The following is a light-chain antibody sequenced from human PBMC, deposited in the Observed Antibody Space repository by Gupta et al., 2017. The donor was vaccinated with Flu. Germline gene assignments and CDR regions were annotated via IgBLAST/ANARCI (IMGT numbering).Light chain of an antibody. V-gene: IGKV1-39*01. CDR2: AAS. CDR3: QQSDSTRFT. Sequence: DIQMTQSPSSLSASVGDRVTITCRTSQSVNNYLSWYQQKPGKAPDLLIDAASSLQSGVPSRFSGSASGTDFTLTISMLQPEDFATYYCQQSDSTRFTFGPGTKMDIK. CDR1: QSVNNY. J-gene: IGKJ2*01.